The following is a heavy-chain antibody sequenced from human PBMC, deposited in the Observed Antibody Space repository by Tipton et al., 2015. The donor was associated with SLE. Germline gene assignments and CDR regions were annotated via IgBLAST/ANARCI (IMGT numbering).Heavy chain of an antibody. D-gene: IGHD2-15*01. CDR2: INHSGST. J-gene: IGHJ3*02. CDR1: GGYFSGYY. V-gene: IGHV4-34*01. CDR3: ARRDCSGGSCYSDAFDI. Sequence: TLSLTCTVYGGYFSGYYWSWIRQPPGKGLEWIGEINHSGSTYYNPSLKSRVTISVDTSKNQFSLKLSSVTAADTAVYYCARRDCSGGSCYSDAFDIWGQGTMVTVSS.